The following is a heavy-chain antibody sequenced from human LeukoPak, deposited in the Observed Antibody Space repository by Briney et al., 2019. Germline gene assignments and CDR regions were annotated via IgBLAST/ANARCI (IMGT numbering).Heavy chain of an antibody. D-gene: IGHD6-19*01. CDR3: ARGLKMGQWLVRGAFDI. J-gene: IGHJ3*02. V-gene: IGHV4-34*01. Sequence: SETLSLTCAVYGGSFSGYYWSWIRQPPGKGLEWIGEINHSGSTNYNPSLKSRVTISVDTSKNQFSLKLSSVTAADTAVYYCARGLKMGQWLVRGAFDIWGQGTMVTVSS. CDR1: GGSFSGYY. CDR2: INHSGST.